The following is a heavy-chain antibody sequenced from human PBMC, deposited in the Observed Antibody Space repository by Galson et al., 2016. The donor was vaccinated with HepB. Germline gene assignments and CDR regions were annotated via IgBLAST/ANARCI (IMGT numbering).Heavy chain of an antibody. CDR3: AKGEASGYFDP. Sequence: SETLSLTCTVSGDSINNPYWSWIRQIPGKGLEWIGYIYYSGNTNYNPSLKRRVTISVDTSKVQFSLRLNSVTVADTAVYYCAKGEASGYFDPWGQGTLVTVSS. CDR1: GDSINNPY. CDR2: IYYSGNT. D-gene: IGHD1-26*01. J-gene: IGHJ4*02. V-gene: IGHV4-59*11.